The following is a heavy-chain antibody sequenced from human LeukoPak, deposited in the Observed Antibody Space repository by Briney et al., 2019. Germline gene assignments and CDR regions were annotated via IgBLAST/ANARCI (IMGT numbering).Heavy chain of an antibody. CDR2: INPSGGST. D-gene: IGHD4-23*01. V-gene: IGHV1-46*01. J-gene: IGHJ4*02. CDR3: AREGVVTWRRAYYFDY. CDR1: GYTFTSYY. Sequence: ASVKVSCKASGYTFTSYYMHWVRQAPGQGLEWMGIINPSGGSTSYAQKFQGRVTMTRDTSTSTVYMELSSLRSEDTAVYYCAREGVVTWRRAYYFDYWGQGTLVTVSS.